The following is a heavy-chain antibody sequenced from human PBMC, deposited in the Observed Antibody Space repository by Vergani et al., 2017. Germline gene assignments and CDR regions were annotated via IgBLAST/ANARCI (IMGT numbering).Heavy chain of an antibody. V-gene: IGHV3-9*01. D-gene: IGHD3-22*01. CDR3: AKELVHAYYYESSGEYEMDFDI. CDR2: ISWNSGSI. Sequence: EVQLVESGGGLVQPGRSLRLSCAASGFTFDDYAMHWVRQAPGKGLEWVSGISWNSGSIGYADSVKGRFTISRDNAKNSLYLQMNSLRAEDTALYYCAKELVHAYYYESSGEYEMDFDIWGQGTMVTVSS. J-gene: IGHJ3*02. CDR1: GFTFDDYA.